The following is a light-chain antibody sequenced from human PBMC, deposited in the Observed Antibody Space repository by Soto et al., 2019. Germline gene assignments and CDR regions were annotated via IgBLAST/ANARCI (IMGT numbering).Light chain of an antibody. CDR2: GAY. Sequence: EIVMTQSPDTLSVSPGERAILSCSASQSIRTNVAWYQQRPGQAPRLIIYGAYTRATDIPARFSGSGSGTEFMLTISSLQSEDFAIYYCQQYNHWTSITFGQGTRLEF. CDR3: QQYNHWTSIT. V-gene: IGKV3-15*01. J-gene: IGKJ5*01. CDR1: QSIRTN.